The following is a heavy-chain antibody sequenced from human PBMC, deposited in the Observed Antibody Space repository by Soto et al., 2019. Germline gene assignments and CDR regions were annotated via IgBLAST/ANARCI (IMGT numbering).Heavy chain of an antibody. V-gene: IGHV3-33*01. J-gene: IGHJ4*02. D-gene: IGHD3-9*01. CDR3: ARASFDYDILTGYPYYFDY. CDR2: IWYDGSNK. Sequence: GGSLRLSCAASGFTFSSYGMHWVRQAPGKGLEWVAVIWYDGSNKYYADSVKGRFTISRDNSKNTLYLQMNSLRAEDTAVYYCARASFDYDILTGYPYYFDYWGQGTLVTVSS. CDR1: GFTFSSYG.